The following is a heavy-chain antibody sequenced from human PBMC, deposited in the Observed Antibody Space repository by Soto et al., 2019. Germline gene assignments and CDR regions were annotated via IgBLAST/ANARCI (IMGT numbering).Heavy chain of an antibody. Sequence: PGGSLRLSCTASGFTFGDYAMSWVRQAPGRGLEWVGFIRSKVYGGTTEYAASVKGRFTISRDDSKSIAYLQMNSLKTEDTAVYYCTRDSGYYYTPQYFDYWGQGTLVTSPQ. V-gene: IGHV3-49*04. CDR1: GFTFGDYA. CDR3: TRDSGYYYTPQYFDY. D-gene: IGHD3-22*01. CDR2: IRSKVYGGTT. J-gene: IGHJ4*02.